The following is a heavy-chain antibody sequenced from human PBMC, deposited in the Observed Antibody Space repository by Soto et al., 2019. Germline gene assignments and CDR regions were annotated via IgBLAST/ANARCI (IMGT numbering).Heavy chain of an antibody. Sequence: QVQLVQSGGEAKKPGASVKVTCKSSGYTFTSYDSTWVRQAPGRGLEWMGWINTDNGSTTYAQKLQDRVTMPTDTSAKTAYMELRSLRTDDTVVYYCARSPAVRDNWICPWGQGTLVSVSS. D-gene: IGHD2-2*01. CDR1: GYTFTSYD. V-gene: IGHV1-18*04. CDR2: INTDNGST. CDR3: ARSPAVRDNWICP. J-gene: IGHJ5*02.